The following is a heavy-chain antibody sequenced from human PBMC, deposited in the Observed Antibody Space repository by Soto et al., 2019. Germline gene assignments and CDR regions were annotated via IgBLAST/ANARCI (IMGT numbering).Heavy chain of an antibody. J-gene: IGHJ4*02. V-gene: IGHV1-18*01. CDR3: ARLWGYGDYGEMGD. D-gene: IGHD4-17*01. Sequence: QVQLVQSGAEVKKPGASVKVSCKASGYTFTNYGINWVRQAPGQGLEWMGWISAYNGNTNYAQKLQGRLTMTTDTSTSTAYMDLRSLRSDDTAVYSCARLWGYGDYGEMGDWGQGTLVTFSS. CDR1: GYTFTNYG. CDR2: ISAYNGNT.